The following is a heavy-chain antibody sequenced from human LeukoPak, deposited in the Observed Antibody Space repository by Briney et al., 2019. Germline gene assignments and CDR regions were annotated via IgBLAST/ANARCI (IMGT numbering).Heavy chain of an antibody. CDR1: GYTIINYG. J-gene: IGHJ3*01. V-gene: IGHV1-18*01. D-gene: IGHD3-3*01. CDR2: ISNYNGNT. CDR3: ARDFNYDFRGGDAFDL. Sequence: ASVKVSCKAFGYTIINYGISWVRQPPGQGLEWMGWISNYNGNTNSAQKLQGRVPLTTDTSTSTAYMELRSLRSDDTAVYYCARDFNYDFRGGDAFDLWGQGTVITVSS.